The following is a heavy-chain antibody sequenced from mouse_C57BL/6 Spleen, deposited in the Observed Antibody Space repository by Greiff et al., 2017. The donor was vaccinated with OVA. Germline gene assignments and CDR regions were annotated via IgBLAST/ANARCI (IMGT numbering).Heavy chain of an antibody. CDR2: IFPGSGST. V-gene: IGHV1-75*01. CDR3: ARSVTTVVATPWYFDV. D-gene: IGHD1-1*01. CDR1: GYTFTDYY. Sequence: QVQLQQSGPELVKPGASVKISCKASGYTFTDYYINWVKQRPGQGLEWIGWIFPGSGSTYYNEKFKGKATLTVDKSSSTAYMLLSSLTSEDSAVYFCARSVTTVVATPWYFDVWGTGTTVTVSS. J-gene: IGHJ1*03.